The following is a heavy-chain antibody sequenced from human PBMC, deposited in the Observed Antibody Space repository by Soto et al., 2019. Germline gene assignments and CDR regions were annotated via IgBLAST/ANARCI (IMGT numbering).Heavy chain of an antibody. CDR2: LSYTGT. CDR3: VRGDADVWEIRH. V-gene: IGHV4-59*01. CDR1: GDSINCYYF. Sequence: QVQLQESGPGLVKPSETLSLTCTVSGDSINCYYFSTWFRQPPGKGLEWIGHLSYTGTHYNPSLRGRATIAGDASKNQYSLKIKSVTAANTAVYYCVRGDADVWEIRHWGQRILVTVSS. J-gene: IGHJ4*02. D-gene: IGHD1-26*01.